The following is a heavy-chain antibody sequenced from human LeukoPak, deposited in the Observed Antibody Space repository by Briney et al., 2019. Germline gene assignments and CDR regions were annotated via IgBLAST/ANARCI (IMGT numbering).Heavy chain of an antibody. D-gene: IGHD3-22*01. CDR3: ARRYYYDSSGYYYFDY. V-gene: IGHV5-51*01. CDR1: GYSFTSYW. Sequence: GESLKISCKGSGYSFTSYWIGWVRQMPGKGLEWMGIIYPGDSDTRYSPSFQGQVTISADESISTAYLQWSSLKASDTAMYYCARRYYYDSSGYYYFDYWGQGTLVTVSS. CDR2: IYPGDSDT. J-gene: IGHJ4*02.